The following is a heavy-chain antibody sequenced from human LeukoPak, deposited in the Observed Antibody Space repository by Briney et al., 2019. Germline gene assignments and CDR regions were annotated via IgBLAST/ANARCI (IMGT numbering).Heavy chain of an antibody. Sequence: ASVKVSCKASGYTFTSYGISWVRQAPGHGLEWMGWISAYNGNTNYAQKLQGRVTMTTDTSTSTAYMELRSLRSDDTAVYYCARAGGQWELLRDFDYWGQGTLVTVSS. J-gene: IGHJ4*02. CDR2: ISAYNGNT. D-gene: IGHD1-26*01. V-gene: IGHV1-18*01. CDR3: ARAGGQWELLRDFDY. CDR1: GYTFTSYG.